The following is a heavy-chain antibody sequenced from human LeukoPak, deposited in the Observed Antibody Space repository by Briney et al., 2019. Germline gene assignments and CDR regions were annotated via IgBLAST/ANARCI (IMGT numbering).Heavy chain of an antibody. CDR2: INHGGST. D-gene: IGHD3-10*01. CDR1: GGSFSGHY. J-gene: IGHJ6*03. Sequence: SETLSLTCAVYGGSFSGHYWSWIRQPPGKGLEWIGEINHGGSTYYNPSLKSRLTMSVDTSKNQFSLRLSSVTAADTAVYYCARIPPKVPVRGVTLRGYYYMDAWDKGTTVTISS. V-gene: IGHV4-34*01. CDR3: ARIPPKVPVRGVTLRGYYYMDA.